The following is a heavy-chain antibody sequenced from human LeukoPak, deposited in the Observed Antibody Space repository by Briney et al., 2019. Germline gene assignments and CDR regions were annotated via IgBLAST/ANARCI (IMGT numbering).Heavy chain of an antibody. CDR1: GYSISSGYY. CDR3: ARDHKIPRGPFDP. CDR2: IYHSGST. Sequence: PSETLSLTCTVSGYSISSGYYWGWIRQPPGKGLEWIGSIYHSGSTYYNPSLKSRVIISLDTSKNQFSLKVTYVTAADMAVYYCARDHKIPRGPFDPWGQGTLVTVSS. J-gene: IGHJ5*02. D-gene: IGHD2-21*01. V-gene: IGHV4-38-2*02.